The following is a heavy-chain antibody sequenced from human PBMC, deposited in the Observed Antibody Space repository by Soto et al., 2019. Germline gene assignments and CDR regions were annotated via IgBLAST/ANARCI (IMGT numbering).Heavy chain of an antibody. CDR1: GDSVSSNSAA. J-gene: IGHJ4*02. CDR3: ARSGPGGYIDY. Sequence: PXQALSLPSAISGDSVSSNSAACNLIRQSPSRGLEWLGRTYYRSKWYNHYAVSVKSRITVNPDTSKNQFSLQLNSVTPEDTAVYYCARSGPGGYIDYWGQGTLVTVSS. D-gene: IGHD3-22*01. V-gene: IGHV6-1*01. CDR2: TYYRSKWYN.